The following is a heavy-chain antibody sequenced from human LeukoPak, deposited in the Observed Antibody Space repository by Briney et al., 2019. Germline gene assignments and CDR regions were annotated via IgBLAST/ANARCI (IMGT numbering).Heavy chain of an antibody. CDR1: GFTFSSYA. J-gene: IGHJ6*02. CDR2: ISGSGGST. Sequence: GGSLRLSCAASGFTFSSYAMSWLRQAPGKGLEWVSAISGSGGSTYYADSVKGRFTISRDNSKNTLYLQMNSLRAEDTAVYYCAKLQSDGLRTYYGMDVWGQGTTVTVSS. V-gene: IGHV3-23*01. CDR3: AKLQSDGLRTYYGMDV. D-gene: IGHD4-17*01.